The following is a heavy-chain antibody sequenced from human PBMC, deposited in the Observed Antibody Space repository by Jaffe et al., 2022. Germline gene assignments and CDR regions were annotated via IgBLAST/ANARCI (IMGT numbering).Heavy chain of an antibody. D-gene: IGHD5-12*01. CDR1: GFTFSSYS. J-gene: IGHJ5*02. CDR2: ISSSSSYI. V-gene: IGHV3-21*01. CDR3: ARDPKPRIVATINWFDP. Sequence: EVQLVESGGGLVKPGGSLRLSCAASGFTFSSYSMNWVRQAPGKGLEWVSSISSSSSYIYYADSVKGRFTISRDNAKNSLYLQMNSLRAEDTAVYYCARDPKPRIVATINWFDPWGQGTLVTVSS.